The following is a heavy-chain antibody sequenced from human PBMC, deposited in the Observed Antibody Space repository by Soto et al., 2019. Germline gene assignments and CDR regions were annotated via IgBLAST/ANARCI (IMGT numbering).Heavy chain of an antibody. CDR1: GDRFSTYA. J-gene: IGHJ6*02. CDR2: IMTFFGAE. D-gene: IGHD1-1*01. V-gene: IGHV1-69*01. CDR3: ARGGKERFRGPGMDV. Sequence: QVQLVQSGAEVRKPGSSVRVSCKASGDRFSTYAFNWVRQAPGQGLEWLGGIMTFFGAEMYAQKFQGRVTITADEITTTVYMELSGLRYEDTAVYYCARGGKERFRGPGMDVWGQGTTVTVSS.